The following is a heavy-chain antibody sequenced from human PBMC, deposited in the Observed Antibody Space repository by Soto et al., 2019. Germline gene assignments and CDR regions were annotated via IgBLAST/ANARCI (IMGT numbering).Heavy chain of an antibody. CDR2: ILVDGRT. D-gene: IGHD2-8*02. J-gene: IGHJ3*02. V-gene: IGHV3-23*01. Sequence: GGSLRLSCAASGFFCSSYDMSWVRQAPGKGLEWVSTILVDGRTFYVDSVKGRFTISRDSSQNTVYLQMNSLTVGDTALYYCAKATATGGGAFDICGQGTMVTVSS. CDR1: GFFCSSYD. CDR3: AKATATGGGAFDI.